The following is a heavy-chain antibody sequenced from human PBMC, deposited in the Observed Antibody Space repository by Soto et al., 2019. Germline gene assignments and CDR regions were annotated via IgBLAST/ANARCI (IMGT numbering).Heavy chain of an antibody. Sequence: SVKVSCKASGGTFSSYAISWVRQAPGQGLEWMGGIIPIFGTANYAQKFQGRVTITADESTSTAYMELSSLRSEDTAVYYCARVGVGCSGGSCHDSWGKGTLVTVS. V-gene: IGHV1-69*13. J-gene: IGHJ4*02. CDR3: ARVGVGCSGGSCHDS. CDR2: IIPIFGTA. CDR1: GGTFSSYA. D-gene: IGHD2-15*01.